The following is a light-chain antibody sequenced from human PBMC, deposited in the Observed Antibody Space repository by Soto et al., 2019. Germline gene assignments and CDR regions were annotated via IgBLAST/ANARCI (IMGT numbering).Light chain of an antibody. CDR1: SSDVGSYSL. V-gene: IGLV2-23*01. J-gene: IGLJ1*01. CDR2: EDI. Sequence: QSVLTQPPSASGSPGQSVTISCTGTSSDVGSYSLLSWYQHHPGKAPKLIIYEDIKGPSGVSNRFSGSKSGNTASLRISGLQAEDEADYYCYTYAGGSTYLFGTGTKVTVL. CDR3: YTYAGGSTYL.